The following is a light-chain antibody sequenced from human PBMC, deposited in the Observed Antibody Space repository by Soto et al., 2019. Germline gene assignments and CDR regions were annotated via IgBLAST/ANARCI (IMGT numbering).Light chain of an antibody. Sequence: SYELTQTPSVSVAPGQTARIACGGNNIGTKSVHWYQQKPGQAPVLVVYDDGDRPSGIPERFSGSNSGNTATLTISRVEAGDDADYYCQVWDTSSDHVVFGGGTKVTVL. V-gene: IGLV3-21*02. J-gene: IGLJ2*01. CDR3: QVWDTSSDHVV. CDR2: DDG. CDR1: NIGTKS.